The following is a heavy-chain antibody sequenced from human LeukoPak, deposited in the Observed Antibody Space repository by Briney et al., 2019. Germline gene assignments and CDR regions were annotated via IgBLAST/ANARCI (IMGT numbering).Heavy chain of an antibody. CDR2: IYHSGST. D-gene: IGHD3-3*01. V-gene: IGHV4-4*02. CDR3: ARGGYDFWSGSSFDY. J-gene: IGHJ4*02. CDR1: GDSISSSNW. Sequence: PSETLSLTCVVSGDSISSSNWWSWVRQPPGKGLEWIGSIYHSGSTYYNPSLKSRVTISVDTSKNQFSLKLSSVTAADTAVYYCARGGYDFWSGSSFDYWGQGTLVTVSS.